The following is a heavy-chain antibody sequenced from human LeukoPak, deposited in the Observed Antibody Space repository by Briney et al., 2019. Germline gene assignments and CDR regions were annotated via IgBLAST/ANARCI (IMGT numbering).Heavy chain of an antibody. CDR2: IIPIFGTA. CDR3: ARDFRKDGYNLLDY. Sequence: ASVKVSCKASGGTFSSYANSWVRQAPGQGLEWMGRIIPIFGTANYAQKFQGRVTITTDESTSTAYMELSSLRSEDTAVYYCARDFRKDGYNLLDYWGQGTLVTVSS. D-gene: IGHD5-24*01. CDR1: GGTFSSYA. J-gene: IGHJ4*02. V-gene: IGHV1-69*05.